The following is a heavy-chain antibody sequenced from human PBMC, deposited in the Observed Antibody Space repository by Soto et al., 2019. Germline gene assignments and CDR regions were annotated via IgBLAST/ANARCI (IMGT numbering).Heavy chain of an antibody. CDR2: ISSASSET. V-gene: IGHV3-21*01. Sequence: GGSLRLSCEASGFTFSRVSMNWVRQVPGKGLEWVASISSASSETWYADSVKGRFIISRDNAPNSPFFQMNSLRPEHWAIYYCARVAYWGPGTQVTVSS. J-gene: IGHJ4*02. CDR1: GFTFSRVS. CDR3: ARVAY.